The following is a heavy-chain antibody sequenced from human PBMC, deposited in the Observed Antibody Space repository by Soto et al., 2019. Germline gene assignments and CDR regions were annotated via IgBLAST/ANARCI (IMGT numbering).Heavy chain of an antibody. V-gene: IGHV1-69*06. CDR2: IIPIFGTA. CDR3: ARGYCSSTSCYPPRLELPGGMDV. J-gene: IGHJ6*02. CDR1: GGTFSSYA. D-gene: IGHD2-2*01. Sequence: ASVKVSCKASGGTFSSYAISWVRQAPGQGLEWMGGIIPIFGTANYAQKFQGRVTITADKSTSTAYMELSSLRSEDTAVYYCARGYCSSTSCYPPRLELPGGMDVCGQGTTVTVSS.